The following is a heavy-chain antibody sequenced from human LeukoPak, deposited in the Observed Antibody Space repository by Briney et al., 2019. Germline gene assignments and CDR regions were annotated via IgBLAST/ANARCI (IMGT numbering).Heavy chain of an antibody. CDR3: ARAYNPGAARPYYFDY. V-gene: IGHV3-7*01. Sequence: PGGSLRLSCAASGFTVSSNYMSWVRQAPGKGLEWVANIKQDGSEKYYVDSVKGRFTISRDNAKNSLYLQMNSLRAEDTAVYYCARAYNPGAARPYYFDYWGQGTLVTVSS. CDR1: GFTVSSNY. CDR2: IKQDGSEK. J-gene: IGHJ4*02. D-gene: IGHD6-6*01.